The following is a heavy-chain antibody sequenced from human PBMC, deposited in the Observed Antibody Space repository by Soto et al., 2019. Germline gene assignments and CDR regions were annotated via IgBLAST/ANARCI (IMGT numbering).Heavy chain of an antibody. J-gene: IGHJ3*02. CDR2: IYYSGST. CDR1: GGSISSYD. D-gene: IGHD3-22*01. Sequence: SETLSLTCSVSGGSISSYDGSWIRQPPGKGLEWIAYIYYSGSTSYNPSLKSRVSISLDTSKNQFSLKLSSVTAADTAVYYCARTYDGSGPNSGGYGFDIWGQGTMVTVSS. V-gene: IGHV4-59*01. CDR3: ARTYDGSGPNSGGYGFDI.